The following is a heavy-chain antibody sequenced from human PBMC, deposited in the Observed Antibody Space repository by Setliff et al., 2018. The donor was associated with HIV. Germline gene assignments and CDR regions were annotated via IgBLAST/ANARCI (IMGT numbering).Heavy chain of an antibody. CDR2: IDDSGSI. V-gene: IGHV4-34*01. CDR3: ARVKSIKTTLVRLWPRFDL. D-gene: IGHD3-10*01. CDR1: TESLTRYD. Sequence: SETLSLTCAVYTESLTRYDWAWIRQSPEKGLEWIGEIDDSGSIIYNPSLQSRVTMSVDTPKNQFSLKVRSLTAADTGLYYCARVKSIKTTLVRLWPRFDLWGQGTQVTVSS. J-gene: IGHJ5*02.